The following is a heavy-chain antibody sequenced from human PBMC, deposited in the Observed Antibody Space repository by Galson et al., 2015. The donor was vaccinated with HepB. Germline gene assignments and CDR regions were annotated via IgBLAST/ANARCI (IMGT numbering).Heavy chain of an antibody. D-gene: IGHD1-26*01. CDR3: AKDARRATHFDY. CDR1: GFTFSSYG. CDR2: ISYDGSNK. Sequence: SLRLSCAASGFTFSSYGMHWVRQAPGEGLEWVAVISYDGSNKYYADSVKGRFTISRDNSKNTLYLQMNSLRAEDTAVYYCAKDARRATHFDYWGQGTLVTVSS. V-gene: IGHV3-30*18. J-gene: IGHJ4*02.